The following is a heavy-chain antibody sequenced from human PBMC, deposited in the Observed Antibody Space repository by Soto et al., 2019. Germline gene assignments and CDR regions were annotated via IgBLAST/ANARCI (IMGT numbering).Heavy chain of an antibody. J-gene: IGHJ6*01. V-gene: IGHV1-8*01. Sequence: QVQLVQSGAEVKKPGASVKVSCKASGDPFSNYDMKWVRQATEQGLEWMGWMNPNSGNTGYARKFQGRVTMTRNTSISTVYMELSRLGYEDTAVYYCARGRNGMDVWGQGTTVTVSS. CDR1: GDPFSNYD. CDR2: MNPNSGNT. CDR3: ARGRNGMDV.